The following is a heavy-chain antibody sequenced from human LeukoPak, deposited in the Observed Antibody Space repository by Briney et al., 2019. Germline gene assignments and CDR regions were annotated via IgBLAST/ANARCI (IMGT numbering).Heavy chain of an antibody. CDR3: ARGSKAYPNAFDI. D-gene: IGHD3-16*01. CDR1: GYTFTSYD. Sequence: APVKVSCKASGYTFTSYDVNWVRQATGQGLEWMGWMNPNSGNTGYAQKFQGRVTMTRNTSISTAYMELSSLRSEDTAVYYCARGSKAYPNAFDIWGQGTMVTVSS. CDR2: MNPNSGNT. J-gene: IGHJ3*02. V-gene: IGHV1-8*01.